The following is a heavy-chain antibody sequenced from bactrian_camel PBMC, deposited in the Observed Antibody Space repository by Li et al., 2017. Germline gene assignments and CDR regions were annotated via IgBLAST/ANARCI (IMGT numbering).Heavy chain of an antibody. V-gene: IGHV3S1*01. Sequence: HVQLVESGGGSVQAGGSLRLSCAASGFTFSSYWMYWVRQAPGKGLEWVSSIDKGGATTTYLDSVKGRFTISRDNAKNTVYLEMNSLKTEDTAMYYCAADPPHRCGSRDYGWTYVGKGTQVTVS. CDR2: IDKGGATT. CDR1: GFTFSSYW. J-gene: IGHJ7*01.